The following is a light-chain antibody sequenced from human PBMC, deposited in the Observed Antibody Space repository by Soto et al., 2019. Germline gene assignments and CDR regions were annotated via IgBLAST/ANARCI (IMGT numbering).Light chain of an antibody. Sequence: IVITQSPATLSVSPGERATLSCRASQSVSSNLAWYQQKPGQAPRLLIYGASTRATGIPARFSGSGSGTEFTLTISSLQSEDFAVYYCQQYSNWPPITFGQGTRLEIK. CDR2: GAS. V-gene: IGKV3-15*01. CDR1: QSVSSN. J-gene: IGKJ5*01. CDR3: QQYSNWPPIT.